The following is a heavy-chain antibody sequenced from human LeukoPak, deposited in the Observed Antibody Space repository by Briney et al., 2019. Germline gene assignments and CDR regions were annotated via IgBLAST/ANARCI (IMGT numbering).Heavy chain of an antibody. V-gene: IGHV4-59*01. J-gene: IGHJ4*02. CDR3: ARRWGGLNHFDY. CDR1: GGSISSYY. CDR2: IYYSGST. Sequence: SETLSLTCTVSGGSISSYYWSWIRQPPGKGLEWIGYIYYSGSTNYNPSLKSRVTISVDTSKNQFSLKLSSVTAADTAVYYCARRWGGLNHFDYWGQGNLVTVSP. D-gene: IGHD4-23*01.